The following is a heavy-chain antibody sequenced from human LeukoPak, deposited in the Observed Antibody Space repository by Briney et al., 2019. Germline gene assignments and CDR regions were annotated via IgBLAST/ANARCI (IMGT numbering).Heavy chain of an antibody. CDR1: GFTFTSYS. V-gene: IGHV3-23*01. D-gene: IGHD1-26*01. J-gene: IGHJ4*02. CDR2: ISGGGGST. Sequence: GGSLRLSCAASGFTFTSYSMNWVRQAPGKGLEWASTISGGGGSTYYADSVKGRFTISRDNSKNTLYLQVNSLRAEDTAVYYCAKGGKWDVTPFDYWGQGTLVTVSS. CDR3: AKGGKWDVTPFDY.